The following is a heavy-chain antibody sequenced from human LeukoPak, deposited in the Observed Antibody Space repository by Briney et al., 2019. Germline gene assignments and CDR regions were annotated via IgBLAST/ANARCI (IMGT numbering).Heavy chain of an antibody. V-gene: IGHV3-7*01. CDR3: MGNSVGY. J-gene: IGHJ4*02. Sequence: GGSLRLSCAASGFTFSRYWMTWVRQAPGKGLEWVANINEEGSEKYYVDSVKGRFTISRDNAKNSLYLQMNSLRAEDTAVYFCMGNSVGYWGQGTLVTVSP. D-gene: IGHD1-26*01. CDR1: GFTFSRYW. CDR2: INEEGSEK.